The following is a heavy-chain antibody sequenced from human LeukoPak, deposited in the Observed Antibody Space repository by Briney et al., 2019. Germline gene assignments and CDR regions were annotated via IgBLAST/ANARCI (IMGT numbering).Heavy chain of an antibody. V-gene: IGHV4-34*01. CDR1: GGSFSGYC. Sequence: SETLSLTCAVYGGSFSGYCWSWIRQPPGKGLEWIGEINHSGSTNYNPSLKSRVTISVDTSKNQFSLKLSSVTAADTAVYYCARAPLAYYYYYYGMDVWGQGTTVTVSS. CDR2: INHSGST. J-gene: IGHJ6*02. CDR3: ARAPLAYYYYYYGMDV.